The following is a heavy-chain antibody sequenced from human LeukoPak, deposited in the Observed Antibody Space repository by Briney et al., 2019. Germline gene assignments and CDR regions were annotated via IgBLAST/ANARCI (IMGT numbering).Heavy chain of an antibody. D-gene: IGHD2-15*01. CDR1: GYSFTSYW. J-gene: IGHJ3*02. Sequence: RGESLKISCNGSGYSFTSYWIGWVRQMPGKGLEWMGIIYPGDSDTRYSPSFQGQVTISADKSISTAYLQWSSLKASDTAMYYCARRPLQRYCSGGSCYSPRAFDMWGQGTMVTVSS. CDR2: IYPGDSDT. V-gene: IGHV5-51*01. CDR3: ARRPLQRYCSGGSCYSPRAFDM.